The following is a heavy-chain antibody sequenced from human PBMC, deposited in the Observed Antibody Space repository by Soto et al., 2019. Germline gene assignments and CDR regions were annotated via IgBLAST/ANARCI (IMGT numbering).Heavy chain of an antibody. CDR2: IIPIFGTA. D-gene: IGHD1-1*01. V-gene: IGHV1-69*13. J-gene: IGHJ6*02. Sequence: ASVKVSCKASGGTFSSYAISWVRQAPGQGLEWMGGIIPIFGTANYAQKFQGRVTITADESTSTAYMELSSLRSEDTAVYYCARGGYSHYYYGMDVWGQGTTVTVSS. CDR3: ARGGYSHYYYGMDV. CDR1: GGTFSSYA.